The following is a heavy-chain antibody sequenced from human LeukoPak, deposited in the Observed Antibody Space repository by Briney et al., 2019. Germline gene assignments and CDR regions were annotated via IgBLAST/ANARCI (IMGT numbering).Heavy chain of an antibody. J-gene: IGHJ4*02. CDR2: IGAGGTFT. Sequence: PGGSLRLSCAASGFTFSDCAMSWVRQAPGKGLEWVSGIGAGGTFTYYADSVKGRFTIFRDNSRNTLYLQMNSLRAEDTAVYYCARDSPTTGDYWGQGTLVTVSS. V-gene: IGHV3-23*01. D-gene: IGHD5-12*01. CDR1: GFTFSDCA. CDR3: ARDSPTTGDY.